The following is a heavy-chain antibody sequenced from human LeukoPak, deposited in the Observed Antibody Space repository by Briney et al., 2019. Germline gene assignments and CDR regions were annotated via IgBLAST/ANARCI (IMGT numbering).Heavy chain of an antibody. CDR2: IYYSGST. V-gene: IGHV4-59*08. D-gene: IGHD2-15*01. Sequence: SETLSLTCTVSGGSLSSYYWSWIRQPPGKGLEWMGYIYYSGSTNYNPSLRSRVTISVDTSKNQFSLKLSSPTAADTAVYYCASRYCSGGSCYSSLDYWGQGSLVTVSS. CDR3: ASRYCSGGSCYSSLDY. CDR1: GGSLSSYY. J-gene: IGHJ4*02.